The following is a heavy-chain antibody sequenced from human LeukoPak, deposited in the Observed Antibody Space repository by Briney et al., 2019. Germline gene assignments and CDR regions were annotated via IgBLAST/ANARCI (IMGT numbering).Heavy chain of an antibody. D-gene: IGHD1-26*01. CDR1: GYSISSGYY. CDR3: ARDLGIVGASMFDP. Sequence: PSETLSLTCTVSGYSISSGYYWGWIRQPPGKGLEWIGSIYHSGSTYYNPPLKSRVTISVDTSKNQFSLKLSSVTAADTAVYYCARDLGIVGASMFDPWGQGTLVTVSS. J-gene: IGHJ5*02. V-gene: IGHV4-38-2*02. CDR2: IYHSGST.